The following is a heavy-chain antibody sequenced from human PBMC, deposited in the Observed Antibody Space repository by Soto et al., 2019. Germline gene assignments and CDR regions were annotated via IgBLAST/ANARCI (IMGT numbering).Heavy chain of an antibody. CDR3: ARDSGWPILNFDN. CDR2: SSYDGRET. CDR1: DFDFSSYG. Sequence: SLKISCAASDFDFSSYGIHWVRQAPGKGLEWVAASSYDGRETFYADSAKGRFTVSKEMSKNTAFLQMNALRHEDTAVYFCARDSGWPILNFDNWGQGTQVTVTS. D-gene: IGHD3-10*01. J-gene: IGHJ4*02. V-gene: IGHV3-30*03.